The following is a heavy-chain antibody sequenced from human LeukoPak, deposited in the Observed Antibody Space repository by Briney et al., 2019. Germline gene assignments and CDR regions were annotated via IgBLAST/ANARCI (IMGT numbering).Heavy chain of an antibody. Sequence: SSVKVSCKASGGTFSSYAISWVRQAPGQGLEWMGRIIPIFGTANYAQKFQGRVTITTDESTSTAYMELSSLRSEDTAVYYCASAPRGSYNWFDPWGEGTLVTVSS. V-gene: IGHV1-69*05. CDR1: GGTFSSYA. CDR3: ASAPRGSYNWFDP. CDR2: IIPIFGTA. J-gene: IGHJ5*02.